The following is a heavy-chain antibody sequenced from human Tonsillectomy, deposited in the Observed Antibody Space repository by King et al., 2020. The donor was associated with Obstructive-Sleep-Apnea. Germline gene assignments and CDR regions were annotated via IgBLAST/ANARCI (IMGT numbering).Heavy chain of an antibody. J-gene: IGHJ6*02. V-gene: IGHV5-10-1*01. D-gene: IGHD3-3*01. CDR3: ARLPPYDLGRMDV. CDR2: IDPIDSYT. Sequence: QLVQSGAEVKKPGGSLRISCKGSGYSFTSYWISWVRQMPGKGLEGMGRIDPIDSYTNYSPSFQGPVTISADKSISPAYLQWSSLKASDTAMYYCARLPPYDLGRMDVWGQGTTVTVSS. CDR1: GYSFTSYW.